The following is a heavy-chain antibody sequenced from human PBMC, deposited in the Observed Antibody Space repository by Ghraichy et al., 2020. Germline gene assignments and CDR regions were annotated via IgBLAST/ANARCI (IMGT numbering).Heavy chain of an antibody. CDR2: ITTSGSTI. D-gene: IGHD1-20*01. CDR1: GFTFSHYY. V-gene: IGHV3-11*01. CDR3: ARDRGISGTPRQYYFDY. J-gene: IGHJ4*02. Sequence: LSLTCAASGFTFSHYYMSWIRQAPGKGLEWISYITTSGSTIYYADSVKGRFTISRDNAKNSLYLQMKSLGADDTAVYYCARDRGISGTPRQYYFDYWGQGTLVTVSS.